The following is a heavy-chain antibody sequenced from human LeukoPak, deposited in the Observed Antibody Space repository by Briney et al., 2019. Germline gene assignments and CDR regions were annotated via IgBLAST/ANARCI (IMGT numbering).Heavy chain of an antibody. V-gene: IGHV3-23*01. J-gene: IGHJ4*02. CDR1: GFTFSSYA. Sequence: GGSLRLSCAASGFTFSSYAMSWVRQAPGKGPEWVSGISGSGGSTYYGDSVKGRFTISSDNSKNTLYLQMNSLRAEDTGVYYCAKNLREQQLDSYFDYWGQGTLVTVSS. CDR2: ISGSGGST. CDR3: AKNLREQQLDSYFDY. D-gene: IGHD6-13*01.